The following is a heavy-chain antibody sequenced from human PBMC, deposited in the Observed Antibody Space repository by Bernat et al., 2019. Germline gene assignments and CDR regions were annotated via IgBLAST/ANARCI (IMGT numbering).Heavy chain of an antibody. Sequence: QVQLVQSGAEVKKPGASVKVSSKPSGYTFISYAMHWVRQAPGQRLEWMGWINAGNGNTKYSQKFQGRVTITRDTSASTAYMELSSLRSEDTAVYYCARYHPAAGRAFDYWGQGTLVTVSS. V-gene: IGHV1-3*01. CDR1: GYTFISYA. D-gene: IGHD6-13*01. CDR3: ARYHPAAGRAFDY. J-gene: IGHJ4*02. CDR2: INAGNGNT.